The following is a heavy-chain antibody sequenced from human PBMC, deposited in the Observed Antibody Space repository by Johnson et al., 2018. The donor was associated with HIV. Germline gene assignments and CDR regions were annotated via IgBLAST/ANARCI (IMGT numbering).Heavy chain of an antibody. V-gene: IGHV3-66*01. CDR3: ARGMTTVTNHDAFDI. CDR2: VYSGGST. J-gene: IGHJ3*02. D-gene: IGHD4-17*01. CDR1: GFTFDDYG. Sequence: MQLVESGGGVVRPGGSLRLSCAASGFTFDDYGMSWVRQAPGKGLEWVSVVYSGGSTYYADSVKGRFTVSRDNSKNTLYLQMNSLRAEDTAVYYCARGMTTVTNHDAFDIWGQGTMVTVSS.